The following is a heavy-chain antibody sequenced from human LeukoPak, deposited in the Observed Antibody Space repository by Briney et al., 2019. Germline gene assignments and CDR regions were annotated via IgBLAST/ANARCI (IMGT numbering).Heavy chain of an antibody. Sequence: GGSLRLSCAASGFTFSSYSMNWVRQAPGKGLEWVSSISSSSSYIYCADSVKGRFTISRDNAKNSLYLQMNSLRAEDTAVYYCARDHYDYVWGSYRYFSLFDYWGQGTLVTVSS. D-gene: IGHD3-16*02. V-gene: IGHV3-21*01. CDR3: ARDHYDYVWGSYRYFSLFDY. CDR2: ISSSSSYI. J-gene: IGHJ4*02. CDR1: GFTFSSYS.